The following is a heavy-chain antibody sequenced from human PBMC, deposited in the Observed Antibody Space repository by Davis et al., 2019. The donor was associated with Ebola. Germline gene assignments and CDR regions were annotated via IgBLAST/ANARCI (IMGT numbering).Heavy chain of an antibody. CDR3: ARGRNYCSSTSCYGGEQYYYYYYMDV. J-gene: IGHJ6*03. CDR2: IYTSGST. Sequence: PSETLSLTCTVSGGSISSYYWSWIRQPAGKGLEWIGRIYTSGSTNYNPSLKSRVTISVDTSKNQFSLKLSSVTAADTAVYYCARGRNYCSSTSCYGGEQYYYYYYMDVWGKGTTVTVSS. V-gene: IGHV4-4*07. D-gene: IGHD2-2*01. CDR1: GGSISSYY.